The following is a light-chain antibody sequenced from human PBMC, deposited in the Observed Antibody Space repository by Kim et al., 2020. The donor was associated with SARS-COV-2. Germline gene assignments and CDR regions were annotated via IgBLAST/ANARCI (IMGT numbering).Light chain of an antibody. J-gene: IGLJ2*01. CDR2: GKN. CDR1: SLRSYY. V-gene: IGLV3-19*01. Sequence: EQTVRIKCQGDSLRSYYASWYQQKPGQAPVLVIYGKNNRPSGIPDRFSGSSSGNTASLTITGAQAEDEADYYCNSRDSSGNHLVFGGRTQLTVL. CDR3: NSRDSSGNHLV.